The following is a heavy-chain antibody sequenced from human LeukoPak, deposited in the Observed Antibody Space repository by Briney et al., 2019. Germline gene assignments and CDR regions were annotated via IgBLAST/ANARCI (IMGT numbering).Heavy chain of an antibody. V-gene: IGHV3-21*03. CDR2: ISSSSSYI. Sequence: GGSLRLSCAASGFTFSSYSMNWVRQAPGKGLEWVSSISSSSSYIYYADSVKGRFTISRDNAKNSLYLQMNSLRAEDTAVYYCTGSREEWLQVPYWGQGTQVTVSS. D-gene: IGHD5-24*01. J-gene: IGHJ4*02. CDR1: GFTFSSYS. CDR3: TGSREEWLQVPY.